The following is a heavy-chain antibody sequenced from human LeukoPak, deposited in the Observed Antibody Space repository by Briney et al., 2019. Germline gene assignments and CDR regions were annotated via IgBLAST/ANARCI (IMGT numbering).Heavy chain of an antibody. Sequence: SQTLSLTCAVSGGSISSGGYSWSWIRQPPGKGLEWIGEINHSGSTNYNPSLKSRVTISVDTSKNQFSLKLSSVTAADTAVYYCACHSGWSGPSEWGQGTLVTVSS. D-gene: IGHD6-19*01. CDR2: INHSGST. CDR3: ACHSGWSGPSE. V-gene: IGHV4-30-2*01. J-gene: IGHJ4*01. CDR1: GGSISSGGYS.